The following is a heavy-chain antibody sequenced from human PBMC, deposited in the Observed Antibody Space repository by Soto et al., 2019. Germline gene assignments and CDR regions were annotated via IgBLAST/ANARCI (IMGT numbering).Heavy chain of an antibody. CDR2: VSTNNADT. CDR1: GYHFTAYG. J-gene: IGHJ4*02. Sequence: GASVKVSCKTSGYHFTAYGLAWLRQAPGQRPEWMGWVSTNNADTNYAEKFQGRVTMTTDKSTTTTYMELRSLRSDDTAVYYCAREINIHSSFYHSFAYWGQGTLVTVSS. V-gene: IGHV1-18*01. CDR3: AREINIHSSFYHSFAY. D-gene: IGHD3-22*01.